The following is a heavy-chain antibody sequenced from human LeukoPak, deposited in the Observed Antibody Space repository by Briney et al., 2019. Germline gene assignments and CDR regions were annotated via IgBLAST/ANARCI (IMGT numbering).Heavy chain of an antibody. CDR3: ARDSPHGYTLGHYYYFMDV. CDR1: GGSISPCY. J-gene: IGHJ6*03. D-gene: IGHD5-18*01. V-gene: IGHV4-4*07. Sequence: SETLSLTCTVSGGSISPCYWTWIRQSAGKGLEFIGRIHSGGTTNYNPSLASRVSLSVDTSNNQVSLRLSSVTAADTAVYYCARDSPHGYTLGHYYYFMDVWGKGTTVTVS. CDR2: IHSGGTT.